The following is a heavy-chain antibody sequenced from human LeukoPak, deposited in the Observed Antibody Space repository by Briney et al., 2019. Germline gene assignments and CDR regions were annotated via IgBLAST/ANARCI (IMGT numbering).Heavy chain of an antibody. V-gene: IGHV4-38-2*01. CDR2: IYHSGST. D-gene: IGHD5-12*01. CDR3: VSGYVAALPSY. J-gene: IGHJ4*02. CDR1: GYSISSGYY. Sequence: SETLSLTCAVPGYSISSGYYWGWIRQPPGKGLEWIGSIYHSGSTYYNPSLKSRVTISVDTSKNQFSLKLSSVTAADTAVYYCVSGYVAALPSYWGQGTLVTVSS.